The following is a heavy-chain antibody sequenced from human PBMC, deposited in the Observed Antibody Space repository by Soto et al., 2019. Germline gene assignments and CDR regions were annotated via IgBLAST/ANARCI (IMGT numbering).Heavy chain of an antibody. CDR3: ARLASMVRGVNGMDV. CDR1: GYTFTSYD. Sequence: GASVKVSCKASGYTFTSYDINWVRQATGQGLEWMGWMNPNSGNTGYAQKFQGRVTMTRNTSISTAYMELSSLRSEDTAVYYCARLASMVRGVNGMDVWGQGTTVTVSS. CDR2: MNPNSGNT. J-gene: IGHJ6*02. V-gene: IGHV1-8*01. D-gene: IGHD3-10*01.